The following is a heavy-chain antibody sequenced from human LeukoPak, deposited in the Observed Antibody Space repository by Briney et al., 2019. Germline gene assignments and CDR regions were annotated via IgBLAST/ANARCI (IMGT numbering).Heavy chain of an antibody. CDR1: GFTFNNYA. D-gene: IGHD6-19*01. V-gene: IGHV3-23*01. J-gene: IGHJ4*02. Sequence: GGSLRLSCVGSGFTFNNYAMSWVRQAPGKGLEWVSAISGGGDSPYYADSVKGRFTISRDNSKNTLFLQMNSLRAEDTAVYYCAKTALSVWGSGWFHFDQWGQGTLVTVSS. CDR2: ISGGGDSP. CDR3: AKTALSVWGSGWFHFDQ.